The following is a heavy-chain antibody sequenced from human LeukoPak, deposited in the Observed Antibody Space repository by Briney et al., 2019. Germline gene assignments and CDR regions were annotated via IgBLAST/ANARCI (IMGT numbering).Heavy chain of an antibody. Sequence: PGGSLRLSCAGSGFIVSRSHISRVRQAPGKGLQWVSSLYSGGSIHYADSVKGRFTISRDTSRNTVSLQMNSLRVEDTAVYYCARDLNVDSSMFGHWGQGTPVTVSS. CDR3: ARDLNVDSSMFGH. CDR1: GFIVSRSH. J-gene: IGHJ5*02. D-gene: IGHD5-12*01. CDR2: LYSGGSI. V-gene: IGHV3-53*01.